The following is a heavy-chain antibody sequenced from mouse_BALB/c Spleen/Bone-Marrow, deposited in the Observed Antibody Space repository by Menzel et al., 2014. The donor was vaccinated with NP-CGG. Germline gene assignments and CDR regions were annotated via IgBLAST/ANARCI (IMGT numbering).Heavy chain of an antibody. V-gene: IGHV1S81*02. J-gene: IGHJ1*01. CDR1: GYTFTSYY. D-gene: IGHD1-1*01. CDR3: TRSNYGYWFFDV. Sequence: VHLQQSGAELVKPGASVKLSCKASGYTFTSYYMYWVKQRPGQGLEWIGEINPSNGGTNLNEKFKSKATLTVDKSSNTAYVQLSSLTSEDSAVYHCTRSNYGYWFFDVWGAGTTVTVSS. CDR2: INPSNGGT.